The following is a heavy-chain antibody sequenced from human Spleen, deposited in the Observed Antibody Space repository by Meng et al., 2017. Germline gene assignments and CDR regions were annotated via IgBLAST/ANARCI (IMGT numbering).Heavy chain of an antibody. Sequence: QGPLQTAGAGLLKPSETLPLTCVVSGGSFSDYYWSWIRQPPGKGPEWIGEINHSGSTNYNPSLESRATISVDTSQNNLSLKLSSVTAADSAVYYCARGPTTMAHDFDYWGQGTLVTVSS. J-gene: IGHJ4*02. CDR2: INHSGST. CDR3: ARGPTTMAHDFDY. CDR1: GGSFSDYY. D-gene: IGHD4-11*01. V-gene: IGHV4-34*01.